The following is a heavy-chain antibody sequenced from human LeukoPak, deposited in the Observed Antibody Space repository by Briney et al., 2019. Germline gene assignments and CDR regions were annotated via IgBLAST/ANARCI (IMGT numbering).Heavy chain of an antibody. Sequence: SETLSLTCTVSGGSISSYYWSWIRQPPGKGLEWIGYIYYSGSTNYNPSLKSRVTISVHTSKNQFSLKLSSVTAADTAVYYCARGLGELSLYGDPASWGQGTLVTVSS. CDR3: ARGLGELSLYGDPAS. D-gene: IGHD3-16*02. CDR2: IYYSGST. V-gene: IGHV4-59*01. CDR1: GGSISSYY. J-gene: IGHJ4*02.